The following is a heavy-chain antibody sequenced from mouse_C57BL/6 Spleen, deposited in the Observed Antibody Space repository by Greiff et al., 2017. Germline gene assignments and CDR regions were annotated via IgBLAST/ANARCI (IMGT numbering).Heavy chain of an antibody. Sequence: QVQLQQSGPGLVQPSQSLSITCTVSGFSLTSYGVHWVRQSPGKGLEWLGVIWSGGSTVYNAAFISRLSISKDNSKSQVFFKMNSLQADDTAIYYCARNWRYYDPFDYWGQGTTLTVSS. J-gene: IGHJ2*01. CDR3: ARNWRYYDPFDY. V-gene: IGHV2-2*01. CDR2: IWSGGST. D-gene: IGHD2-4*01. CDR1: GFSLTSYG.